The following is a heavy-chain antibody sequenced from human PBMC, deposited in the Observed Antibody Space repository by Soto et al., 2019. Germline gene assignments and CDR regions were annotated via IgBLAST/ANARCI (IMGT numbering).Heavy chain of an antibody. V-gene: IGHV4-59*01. J-gene: IGHJ4*02. CDR1: GGSISSYY. CDR3: ARAWQYSSGFFDY. CDR2: IYYSGST. Sequence: SETLSLTCTVSGGSISSYYWIWIRQPPGKGLEWIGYIYYSGSTYYNPSLKSRVTISVDTSKNQFSLKLSSVTAADTAVYYCARAWQYSSGFFDYWGQGTLVTVSS. D-gene: IGHD6-19*01.